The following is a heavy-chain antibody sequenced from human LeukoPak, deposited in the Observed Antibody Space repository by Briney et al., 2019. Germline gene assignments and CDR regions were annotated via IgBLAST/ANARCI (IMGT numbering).Heavy chain of an antibody. CDR1: GYTFTSYG. CDR3: ARGGYYYDSSVSNWFDP. J-gene: IGHJ5*02. V-gene: IGHV1-18*01. D-gene: IGHD3-22*01. Sequence: ASVKVSCKASGYTFTSYGFSWVRQAPGQGLEWMGWISAYTGNTNYAQKVQGRVTMTTDTSTNTAYMELRSLRSDDTAVYYCARGGYYYDSSVSNWFDPWGQGTLVTVSS. CDR2: ISAYTGNT.